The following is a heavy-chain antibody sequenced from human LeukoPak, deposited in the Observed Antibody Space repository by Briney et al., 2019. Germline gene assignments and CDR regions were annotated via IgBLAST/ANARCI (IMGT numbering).Heavy chain of an antibody. J-gene: IGHJ4*02. CDR3: ARDREMAMIVVGFDY. V-gene: IGHV1-2*02. CDR1: GYTFTGYY. CDR2: INPNSGGT. Sequence: RRASVKVSCKASGYTFTGYYMHWVRQAPGQGLEWMGWINPNSGGTNYAQKFQGRVTMTRDTSISTAYMELSRLRSDDTAVYYCARDREMAMIVVGFDYWGQGTLVTVSS. D-gene: IGHD3-22*01.